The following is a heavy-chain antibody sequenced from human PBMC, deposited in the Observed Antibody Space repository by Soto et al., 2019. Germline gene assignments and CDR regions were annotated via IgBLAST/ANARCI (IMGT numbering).Heavy chain of an antibody. CDR1: CGSISSGGYY. Sequence: SSETLSLTCTVSCGSISSGGYYCSWIRQHPGKGLEWIGYIYYSGSTYYNPSLKSRVTISVHTSKNQFSLKLSSVTAADTAVYYCARDRPYWYSSSSDITGGYYFDYWGQGTLVTVSS. D-gene: IGHD6-6*01. J-gene: IGHJ4*02. CDR2: IYYSGST. CDR3: ARDRPYWYSSSSDITGGYYFDY. V-gene: IGHV4-31*03.